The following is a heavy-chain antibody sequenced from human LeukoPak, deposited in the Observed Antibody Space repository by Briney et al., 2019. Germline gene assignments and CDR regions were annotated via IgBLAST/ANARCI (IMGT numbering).Heavy chain of an antibody. CDR3: ARDFWDDFEYFDL. D-gene: IGHD3-3*01. CDR2: IIGSGSST. CDR1: GFTFSSHA. V-gene: IGHV3-23*01. J-gene: IGHJ2*01. Sequence: GGSLRLSYAASGFTFSSHAMSWVRQAPGKGREWVSAIIGSGSSTYYADSVKGRVSISRDNSKNTLYLQMNSLRVEDTALYYCARDFWDDFEYFDLWGRGTLVTVSS.